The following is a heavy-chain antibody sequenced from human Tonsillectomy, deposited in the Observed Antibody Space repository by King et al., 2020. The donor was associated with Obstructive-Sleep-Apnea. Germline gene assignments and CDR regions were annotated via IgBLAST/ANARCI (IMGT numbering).Heavy chain of an antibody. Sequence: VQLVESGGDLVQPGGSLRLSCAASGFTVSSNYMSWVRQAPGKGLEWVSIIYSGGSTYYADSVKGRFTISRHNSNNTLYLQMNGLRGEDTAVYYCARDIGSGWANYWGQGTLVTVSS. CDR3: ARDIGSGWANY. V-gene: IGHV3-53*04. CDR1: GFTVSSNY. CDR2: IYSGGST. J-gene: IGHJ4*02. D-gene: IGHD6-19*01.